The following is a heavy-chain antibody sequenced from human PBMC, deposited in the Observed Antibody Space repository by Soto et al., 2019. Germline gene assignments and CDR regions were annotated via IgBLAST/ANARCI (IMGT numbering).Heavy chain of an antibody. CDR1: GGSFSGYY. J-gene: IGHJ1*01. Sequence: SETLSLTCAVYGGSFSGYYWSWIRQPPGKGLEWIGEINHSGSTNYNPSLKSRVTISVDTSKNQFSLKLSSVTAADTAVYYCARGRGDYVSRYFQHWGQGTLVTVSS. CDR2: INHSGST. D-gene: IGHD4-17*01. CDR3: ARGRGDYVSRYFQH. V-gene: IGHV4-34*01.